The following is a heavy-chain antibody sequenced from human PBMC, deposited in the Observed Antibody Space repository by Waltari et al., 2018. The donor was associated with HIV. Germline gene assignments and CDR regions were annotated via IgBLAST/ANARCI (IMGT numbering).Heavy chain of an antibody. Sequence: QVQLQQWGAGLLKPSETLSLTCAVYGGSFSGYYWSWIRQPPGKGLEWIGEINHSGSTNYNPSLKSRVTISVDTSKNQFSLKLSSVTAADTAVYYCARGRRIPPHYGSGSYFDYWGQGTLVTVSS. D-gene: IGHD3-10*01. V-gene: IGHV4-34*01. CDR3: ARGRRIPPHYGSGSYFDY. CDR2: INHSGST. J-gene: IGHJ4*02. CDR1: GGSFSGYY.